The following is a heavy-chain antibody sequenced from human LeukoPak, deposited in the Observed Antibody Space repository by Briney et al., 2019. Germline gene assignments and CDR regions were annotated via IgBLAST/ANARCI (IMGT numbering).Heavy chain of an antibody. Sequence: SETLSLTCTVSGSSFSSGSYYWGWIRQPPGKGLEWIGSIHYSGSTYYNPSLKSRVTISVDTSKNQFSLKLSSVTAADTAVYYCARWTSSSTDAFDIWGQGTMVTVSS. J-gene: IGHJ3*02. CDR3: ARWTSSSTDAFDI. CDR2: IHYSGST. V-gene: IGHV4-39*01. CDR1: GSSFSSGSYY. D-gene: IGHD6-6*01.